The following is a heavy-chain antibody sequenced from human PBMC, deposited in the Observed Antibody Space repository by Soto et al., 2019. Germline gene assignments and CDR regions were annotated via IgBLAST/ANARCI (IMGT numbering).Heavy chain of an antibody. D-gene: IGHD6-6*01. J-gene: IGHJ6*03. Sequence: PGGSLRLSCAASGFTFSSYWMSWVRQAPGKGLEWVANIKQDGSEKYYVDSVKGRFTISRDNAKNSLYLQMNSLRAEDTAVYYCAGRTDSSSSETTYYYYYMDVWGKGTTVTVSS. CDR2: IKQDGSEK. CDR1: GFTFSSYW. CDR3: AGRTDSSSSETTYYYYYMDV. V-gene: IGHV3-7*01.